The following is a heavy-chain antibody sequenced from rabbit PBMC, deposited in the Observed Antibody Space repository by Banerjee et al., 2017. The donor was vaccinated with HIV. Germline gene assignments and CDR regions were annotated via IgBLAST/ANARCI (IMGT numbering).Heavy chain of an antibody. CDR3: ARFNYDDYGRFNL. Sequence: QEQLGESGGDLVKPEGSLTLTCTASGFSFSSSYWICWVRQAPGKGLEWIACIYAGSGGSTYYASWAKGRFTISKTSSTTVTLQMTSLTAADTATYFCARFNYDDYGRFNLWGQGTLVTVS. D-gene: IGHD2-1*01. CDR1: GFSFSSSYW. CDR2: IYAGSGGST. V-gene: IGHV1S45*01. J-gene: IGHJ4*01.